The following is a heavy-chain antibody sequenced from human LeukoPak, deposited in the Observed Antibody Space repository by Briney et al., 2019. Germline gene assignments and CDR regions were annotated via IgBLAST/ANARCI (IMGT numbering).Heavy chain of an antibody. CDR2: ISYDGSNK. Sequence: PGGSLRLSCAASGFTFSSCAMHWVRQAPGKGLEWVAVISYDGSNKYYADSVKGRFTISRDNSKNTLYLQMNSLRAEDTAVYYCARAVPPSYYDFWSGYYGYFDYWGQGTLVTVSS. V-gene: IGHV3-30-3*01. CDR3: ARAVPPSYYDFWSGYYGYFDY. J-gene: IGHJ4*02. CDR1: GFTFSSCA. D-gene: IGHD3-3*01.